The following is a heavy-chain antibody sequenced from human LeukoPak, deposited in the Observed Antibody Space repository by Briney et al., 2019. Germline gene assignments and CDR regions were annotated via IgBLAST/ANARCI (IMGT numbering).Heavy chain of an antibody. CDR1: GGSMSNYY. CDR2: IYPSGST. D-gene: IGHD1-26*01. V-gene: IGHV4-4*07. J-gene: IGHJ4*02. Sequence: PSETLSLTCTVSGGSMSNYYWSWVRQTPGKGLEWIGRIYPSGSTNYNPSLKSRVTMSVDTSKNQFSLKLSSVTAADTAVYYCASGSGSYTGEDWGQGTLVTVSS. CDR3: ASGSGSYTGED.